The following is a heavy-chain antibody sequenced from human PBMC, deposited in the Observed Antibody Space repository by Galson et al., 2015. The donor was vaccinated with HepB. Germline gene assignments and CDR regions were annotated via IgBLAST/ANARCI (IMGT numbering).Heavy chain of an antibody. CDR3: ARTLRRYNWEYGLSQMYSFHMDV. CDR2: IHYSGTT. Sequence: TLSLTCTVSGGSISTGDYYWSWIRQHPGKGLEWIGFIHYSGTTYYYPSLKSRVSISIDTSKNQFSLTLTSVTAEDTAMYYCARTLRRYNWEYGLSQMYSFHMDVWGEGTTVTVSS. V-gene: IGHV4-31*03. D-gene: IGHD1-20*01. CDR1: GGSISTGDYY. J-gene: IGHJ6*03.